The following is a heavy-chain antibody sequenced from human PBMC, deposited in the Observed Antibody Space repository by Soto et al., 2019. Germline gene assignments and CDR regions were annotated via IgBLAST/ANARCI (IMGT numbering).Heavy chain of an antibody. J-gene: IGHJ4*02. CDR3: ARGDGYIFDF. V-gene: IGHV1-8*01. CDR2: MNPNSGNT. D-gene: IGHD5-12*01. Sequence: VSCKASGYSFTSYDINWVRQATGQGLEWMGRMNPNSGNTGYAQKFQGRVTMTRNTSISTAYMELSSLRSDDTAVYSCARGDGYIFDFWGQGTLVTVSS. CDR1: GYSFTSYD.